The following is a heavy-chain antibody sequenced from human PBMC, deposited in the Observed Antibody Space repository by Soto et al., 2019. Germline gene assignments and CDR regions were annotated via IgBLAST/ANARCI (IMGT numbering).Heavy chain of an antibody. Sequence: PSETLSLTCAVYGGSFSGYYWSWIRQPPGKGLEWIGEINHSGSTNYNPSLKSRVTISVDTSKNQFSLKLSSVTAADTAVYYCARILLREVAPLDYWGQGTLVTVSS. D-gene: IGHD2-15*01. V-gene: IGHV4-34*01. J-gene: IGHJ4*02. CDR2: INHSGST. CDR3: ARILLREVAPLDY. CDR1: GGSFSGYY.